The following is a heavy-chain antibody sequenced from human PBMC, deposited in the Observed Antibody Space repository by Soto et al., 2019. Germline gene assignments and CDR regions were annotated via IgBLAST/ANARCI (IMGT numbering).Heavy chain of an antibody. CDR1: GGSISSSDW. Sequence: QVQLQESGPGLVKPSGTLSLTCAVSGGSISSSDWWSWVRQPPGKGLQWIGETSHRGSTTYNPSLKSGVTISVDKSKNQFSLKLSSVTAADTAVYYCARDGHSSGWSWGEGTLVTVSS. V-gene: IGHV4-4*02. D-gene: IGHD6-19*01. CDR3: ARDGHSSGWS. CDR2: TSHRGST. J-gene: IGHJ5*02.